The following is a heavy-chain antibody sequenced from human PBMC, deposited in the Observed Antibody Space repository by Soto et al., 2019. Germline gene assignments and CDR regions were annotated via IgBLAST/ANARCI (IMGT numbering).Heavy chain of an antibody. CDR3: ARRHNWSDGNFDY. V-gene: IGHV4-39*01. D-gene: IGHD1-1*01. Sequence: QLQLQESGPGLVKPSETLSLTCTVSGGSISDSTYYWGWIRQPPGKGLEWIGTIYYSGVTYYNPSLKCRVTISVDTSRNQFSLKLSSVTAADTAVYYCARRHNWSDGNFDYWGQGTLVTVSS. CDR1: GGSISDSTYY. CDR2: IYYSGVT. J-gene: IGHJ4*02.